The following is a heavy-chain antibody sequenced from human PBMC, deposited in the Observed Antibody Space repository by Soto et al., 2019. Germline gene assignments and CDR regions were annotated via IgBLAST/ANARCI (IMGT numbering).Heavy chain of an antibody. D-gene: IGHD1-7*01. J-gene: IGHJ6*02. Sequence: ASVKVSCKASGGTFSSYAISWVRQAPGQGLEWMGGIIPIFGTANYAQKFQGRVTITADESTSTAYMELSSLRSEDTAVYYCAGANYGGSMFYYVMDVWGQGTKVTVSS. CDR1: GGTFSSYA. CDR3: AGANYGGSMFYYVMDV. CDR2: IIPIFGTA. V-gene: IGHV1-69*13.